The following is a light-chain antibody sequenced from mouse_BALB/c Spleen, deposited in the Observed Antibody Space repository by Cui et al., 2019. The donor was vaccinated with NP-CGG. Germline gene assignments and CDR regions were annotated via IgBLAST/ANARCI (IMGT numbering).Light chain of an antibody. Sequence: QAVLTQVSALTTSPGATVQLTCLSSTGAVTTSNYANWVQEKPDHLFTGLIGGTNNRAPGVPARFSGSLIGDKAALTITGAQTEDEAIYFCALWYSNHWVFGGGTKLTVL. V-gene: IGLV1*01. J-gene: IGLJ1*01. CDR1: TGAVTTSNY. CDR3: ALWYSNHWV. CDR2: GTN.